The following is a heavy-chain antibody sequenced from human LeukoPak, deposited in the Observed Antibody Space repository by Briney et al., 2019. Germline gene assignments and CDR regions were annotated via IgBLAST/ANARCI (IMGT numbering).Heavy chain of an antibody. Sequence: ASVKVSCKASGGTFSSYAISWVRQAPGQGLEWMGGIIPIFGTANYAQKSQGRVTITADESTSTAYMELSSLRSEDTAVYYCAKDPDRSSWSRNWFDPWGQGTLVTVSS. D-gene: IGHD6-13*01. V-gene: IGHV1-69*13. J-gene: IGHJ5*02. CDR2: IIPIFGTA. CDR1: GGTFSSYA. CDR3: AKDPDRSSWSRNWFDP.